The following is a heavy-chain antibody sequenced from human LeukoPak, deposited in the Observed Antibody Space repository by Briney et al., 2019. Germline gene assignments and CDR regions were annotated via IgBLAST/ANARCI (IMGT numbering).Heavy chain of an antibody. CDR2: ISYDGSTK. Sequence: PGGSLRLSCTASGFTFSTYGMHWVRQAPGKGLEWVTLISYDGSTKYYSDSVKGRFTLSRDNSKNTLYLQMNSLRAEDTAVYYCARVPVSPYSSGWYLDYWGQGTLVTVSS. V-gene: IGHV3-30*03. D-gene: IGHD6-19*01. CDR3: ARVPVSPYSSGWYLDY. J-gene: IGHJ4*02. CDR1: GFTFSTYG.